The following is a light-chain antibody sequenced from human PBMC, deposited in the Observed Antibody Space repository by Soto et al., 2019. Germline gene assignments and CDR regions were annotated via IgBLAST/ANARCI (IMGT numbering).Light chain of an antibody. V-gene: IGKV3-20*01. CDR1: QSVSSSS. Sequence: EIVLTPSPGTLSLSPGERATLSCRASQSVSSSSLAWYQHKPGQAPRLLIYDASSRATGIPDRFSGSGSGTDFTLTISRLEPDDFATYYCQQTFSPPSITFGQGTRLEIK. J-gene: IGKJ5*01. CDR2: DAS. CDR3: QQTFSPPSIT.